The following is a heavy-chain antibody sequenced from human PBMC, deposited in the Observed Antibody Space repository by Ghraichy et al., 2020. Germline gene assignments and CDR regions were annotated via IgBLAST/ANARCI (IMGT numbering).Heavy chain of an antibody. D-gene: IGHD6-19*01. V-gene: IGHV3-15*01. CDR3: TTTFSSGWYVY. Sequence: GGSLRLTCTASGFTFSDAWMTWVRQAPGKGLECVGRIKSKTSGGTADYAAPAKDRFAISRDDSKNTLYLQLNSLKVEDTAVYYCTTTFSSGWYVYWGQGTLVSVSS. CDR2: IKSKTSGGTA. CDR1: GFTFSDAW. J-gene: IGHJ4*02.